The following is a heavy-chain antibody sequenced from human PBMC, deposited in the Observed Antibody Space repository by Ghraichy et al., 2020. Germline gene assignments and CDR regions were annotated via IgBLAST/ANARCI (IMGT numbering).Heavy chain of an antibody. CDR1: GASMSSDY. CDR2: IFTIGRT. J-gene: IGHJ4*02. D-gene: IGHD2-15*01. Sequence: ESLNISCTVSGASMSSDYWSWVRQPPGKALEWIGHIFTIGRTYSNPSLANRVTMSLTAPRNQFSLKLTSATAAETAVYFCARRHCGAGSCFLDSWGQGTLVTVSS. V-gene: IGHV4-4*08. CDR3: ARRHCGAGSCFLDS.